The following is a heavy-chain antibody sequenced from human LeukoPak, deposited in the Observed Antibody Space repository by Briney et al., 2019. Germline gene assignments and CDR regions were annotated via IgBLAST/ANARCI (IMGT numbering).Heavy chain of an antibody. CDR2: ISGSGGSI. CDR1: GFTFSNYV. V-gene: IGHV3-23*01. J-gene: IGHJ4*02. CDR3: AKHGDTGMWLDY. Sequence: PGGSLRLSCAASGFTFSNYVMSWVRQAPGKGLEWVSGISGSGGSIYYADSVKGRFTISRDSSKNTLNLQMNSLRAEDTAVYYCAKHGDTGMWLDYWGQGTLVTVS. D-gene: IGHD5-18*01.